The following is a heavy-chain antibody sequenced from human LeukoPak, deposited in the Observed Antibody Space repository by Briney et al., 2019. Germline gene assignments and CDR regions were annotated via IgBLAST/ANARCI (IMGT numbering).Heavy chain of an antibody. J-gene: IGHJ3*02. D-gene: IGHD1/OR15-1a*01. V-gene: IGHV4-59*12. CDR2: IYNSGST. CDR3: ARGVNNWNIDVFDI. Sequence: SSETLSLTCSVSGDSISNYYWSWIRQSPGKGPEWIGYIYNSGSTNYNPSLKSRVTISLDTSKNQFSLKLTSVTAAETAVYFCARGVNNWNIDVFDIWGQGTVVTVSS. CDR1: GDSISNYY.